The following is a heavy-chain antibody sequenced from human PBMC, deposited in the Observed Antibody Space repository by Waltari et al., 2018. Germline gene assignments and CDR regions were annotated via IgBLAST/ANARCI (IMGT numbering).Heavy chain of an antibody. D-gene: IGHD1-20*01. V-gene: IGHV1-69*01. CDR1: GGTFSSYA. Sequence: LVQSGAEVKKPGSSVKVSCKASGGTFSSYAISWVRQAPGQGLEWMGGIIPIFGTANYAQKFQGRVTITADESTSTAYMELSSLRSEDTAVYYCARGGNWNDEGYYYYGMDVWGQGTTVTVSS. CDR2: IIPIFGTA. CDR3: ARGGNWNDEGYYYYGMDV. J-gene: IGHJ6*02.